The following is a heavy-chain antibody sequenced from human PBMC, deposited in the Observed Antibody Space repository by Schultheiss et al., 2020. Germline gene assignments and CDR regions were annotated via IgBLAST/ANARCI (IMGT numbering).Heavy chain of an antibody. CDR2: IKHDGSER. J-gene: IGHJ6*03. V-gene: IGHV3-7*03. CDR1: GLTFSSYA. Sequence: GGSLRLSCAVSGLTFSSYAMSWVRQAPGKGLEWVANIKHDGSERYYVDSVKGRFTISRDNAKNSLSLQMNSLRAEDTAVYYCARVAYCGGDCYDRICYYYYYYMDVWGKGTTVTVSS. CDR3: ARVAYCGGDCYDRICYYYYYYMDV. D-gene: IGHD2-21*02.